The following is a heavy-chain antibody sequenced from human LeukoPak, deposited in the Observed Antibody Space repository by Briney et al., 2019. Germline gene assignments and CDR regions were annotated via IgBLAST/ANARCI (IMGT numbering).Heavy chain of an antibody. CDR3: TTAITYYYGSGRVWFDP. V-gene: IGHV4-39*07. Sequence: SETLSLTCTVSGGSISSSSYYWGWIRQPPGKGLEWIGSIYYSGSTYYNPSLKSRVTISVDTSKNQFSLKLSSVTAADTAVYYCTTAITYYYGSGRVWFDPWGQGTLVTVSS. CDR2: IYYSGST. D-gene: IGHD3-10*01. CDR1: GGSISSSSYY. J-gene: IGHJ5*02.